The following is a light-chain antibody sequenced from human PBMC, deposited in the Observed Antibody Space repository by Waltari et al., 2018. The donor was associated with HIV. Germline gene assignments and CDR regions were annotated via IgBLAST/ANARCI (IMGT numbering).Light chain of an antibody. J-gene: IGKJ1*01. CDR2: AAS. CDR1: QAINNY. CDR3: QKYNNVPQT. Sequence: DIQMTQSPSSLSASLGDRVSITCRASQAINNYLAWYQQKPGRSPKLLIYAASTLQYWVPSRFSGSGSGANFTLTISSLQPEDVGFYYCQKYNNVPQTFGQGTKVEI. V-gene: IGKV1-27*01.